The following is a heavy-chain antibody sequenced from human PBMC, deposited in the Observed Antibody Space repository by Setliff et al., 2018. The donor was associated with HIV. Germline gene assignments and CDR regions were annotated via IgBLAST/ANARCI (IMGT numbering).Heavy chain of an antibody. D-gene: IGHD1-26*01. V-gene: IGHV3-66*01. CDR1: GFTVSNDY. CDR3: ARDGGSYLSTNQHDY. Sequence: GGSLRLSCAASGFTVSNDYMSWVRQAPGRGLEWVSVIHSGGSTYYADSVKGRFIISRDNSKNTLYLQMNSLRAEDTAVYYCARDGGSYLSTNQHDYWGQGTLVTVSS. J-gene: IGHJ4*02. CDR2: IHSGGST.